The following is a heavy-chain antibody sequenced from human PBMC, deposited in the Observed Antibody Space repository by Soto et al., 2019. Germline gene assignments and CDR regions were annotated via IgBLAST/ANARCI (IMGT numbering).Heavy chain of an antibody. J-gene: IGHJ5*02. CDR2: INAGNGNT. CDR1: GYTFTSYA. CDR3: ARGRRSPYIFWFDP. D-gene: IGHD2-21*01. V-gene: IGHV1-3*01. Sequence: ASVKVSCKASGYTFTSYAMHWVRQAPGQRLEWMGWINAGNGNTKYSQKFQGRVTITRDTTASTAYMELSSLRSEDTAVYYCARGRRSPYIFWFDPWGQGTRVTVSS.